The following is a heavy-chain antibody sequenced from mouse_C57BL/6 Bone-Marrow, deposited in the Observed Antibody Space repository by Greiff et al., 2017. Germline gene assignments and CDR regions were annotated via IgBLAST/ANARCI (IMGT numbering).Heavy chain of an antibody. CDR1: GYTFTDHI. V-gene: IGHV1-11*01. J-gene: IGHJ2*01. D-gene: IGHD1-3*01. CDR3: GRSGSDD. CDR2: IYPVSGET. Sequence: QVHVKQSGAELASPGASVTLSCKASGYTFTDHIMNWVKKRPGKGLEWIGRIYPVSGETNYNQKFMGKATVSVDRSSSTVYMVLNSLTSGDPAFFYGGRSGSDDWGQGTTLTVSS.